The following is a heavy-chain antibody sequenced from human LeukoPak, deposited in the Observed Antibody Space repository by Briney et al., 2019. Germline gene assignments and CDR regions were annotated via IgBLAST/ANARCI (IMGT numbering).Heavy chain of an antibody. V-gene: IGHV4-34*01. CDR1: GGSFSGYY. CDR3: ARGSTWDLLHFDY. D-gene: IGHD1-26*01. Sequence: SGTLSLTCAVYGGSFSGYYWSWIRQPPGKGLEWIGEIIHSGSTNYNPSLKSRVTISADTSKYQVSLKVTSVTAADTAVYYCARGSTWDLLHFDYWGQGTLVTVSS. J-gene: IGHJ4*02. CDR2: IIHSGST.